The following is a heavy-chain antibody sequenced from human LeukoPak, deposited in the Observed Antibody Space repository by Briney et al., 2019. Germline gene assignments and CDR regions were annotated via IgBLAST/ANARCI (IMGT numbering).Heavy chain of an antibody. V-gene: IGHV4-4*07. D-gene: IGHD1-20*01. Sequence: PSGTLSLTCTVSGGSISSYYWSWIRQPAGKGLEWIGRIYTSGSTNYNPSLKSRVTISVDTSENQFSLKLSSVTAADTAVYYCARLLFNWNYCLDPWGQGTLVTVSS. CDR1: GGSISSYY. J-gene: IGHJ5*02. CDR2: IYTSGST. CDR3: ARLLFNWNYCLDP.